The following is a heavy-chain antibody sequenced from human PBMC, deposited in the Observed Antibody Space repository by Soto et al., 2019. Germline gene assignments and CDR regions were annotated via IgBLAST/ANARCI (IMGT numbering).Heavy chain of an antibody. V-gene: IGHV4-39*01. J-gene: IGHJ4*02. CDR1: GDSSSSSSYS. CDR3: ARRNGESTDY. D-gene: IGHD3-10*01. CDR2: IYYSGST. Sequence: SETLSLTCTVSGDSSSSSSYSWGWFRQPPGKGLEWIGSIYYSGSTYYNPSLKSRVTISVDTSKNQFSLKLSSVTAADTAVYYCARRNGESTDYWCQRPLRTRSS.